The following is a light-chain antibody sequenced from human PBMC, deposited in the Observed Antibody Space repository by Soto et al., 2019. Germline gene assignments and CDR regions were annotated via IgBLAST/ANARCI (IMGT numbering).Light chain of an antibody. J-gene: IGKJ1*01. CDR3: QQYGSFIKT. V-gene: IGKV1-12*01. CDR2: AAS. CDR1: QGIARW. Sequence: IQMTDSPSSLSAYVLYRVTLTCLSIQGIARWLAWYQQKPGKAPKLLIYAASSWESGIPARFSGSGSGTDFTLTISSLQPEDFATYYCQQYGSFIKTFGQGTKVDIK.